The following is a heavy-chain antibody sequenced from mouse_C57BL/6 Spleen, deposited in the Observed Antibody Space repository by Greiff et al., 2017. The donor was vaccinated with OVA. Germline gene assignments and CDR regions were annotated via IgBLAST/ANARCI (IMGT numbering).Heavy chain of an antibody. D-gene: IGHD1-1*01. J-gene: IGHJ1*03. V-gene: IGHV1-15*01. CDR1: GYTFTDYE. CDR3: TRRPYYYGSSYRYFDV. CDR2: IDPETGGT. Sequence: QVQLKESGAELVRPGASVTLSCKASGYTFTDYEMHWVKQTPVHGLEWIGAIDPETGGTAYNQKFKGKAILTADKSSSTAYMELRSLTSEDSAVYYCTRRPYYYGSSYRYFDVWGTGTTVTVSS.